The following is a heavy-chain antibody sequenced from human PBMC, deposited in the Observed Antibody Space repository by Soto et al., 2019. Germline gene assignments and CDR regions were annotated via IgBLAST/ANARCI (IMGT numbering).Heavy chain of an antibody. Sequence: SETLSLTCTVSGGSISSSSYYWDRIRQPPGKGLEWIGSIYYSGSTYYNPSLKSRLTLSVDTSKNQFSLKLSSVTAADTAVYYCARVPRGVGTTSHGGFDFWGQGTLVTVSS. J-gene: IGHJ4*02. D-gene: IGHD1-26*01. CDR1: GGSISSSSYY. V-gene: IGHV4-39*01. CDR3: ARVPRGVGTTSHGGFDF. CDR2: IYYSGST.